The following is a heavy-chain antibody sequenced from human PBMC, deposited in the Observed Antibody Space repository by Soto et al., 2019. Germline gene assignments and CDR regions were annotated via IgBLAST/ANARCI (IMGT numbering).Heavy chain of an antibody. V-gene: IGHV4-59*01. Sequence: ETLSLTCTVSGGSISSYYWSWIRQPPGKGLEWIGYIYYSGSTNYNPSLKSRVTISVDTSKNQFSLKLSSVTAADKEVYYCARSYDDFWVDYWGQGTLVNVSS. J-gene: IGHJ4*02. CDR3: ARSYDDFWVDY. CDR1: GGSISSYY. D-gene: IGHD3-3*01. CDR2: IYYSGST.